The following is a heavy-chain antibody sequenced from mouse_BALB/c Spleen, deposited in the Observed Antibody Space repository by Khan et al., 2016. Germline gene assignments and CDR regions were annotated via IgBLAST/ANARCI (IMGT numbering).Heavy chain of an antibody. CDR3: ARDRSYYAMDY. CDR1: GFTFSDYG. CDR2: ISNLAYSI. Sequence: EVELVESGGGLVQPGGSRKLSCAASGFTFSDYGMAWVRQAPGKGPEWVAFISNLAYSIYYADTVTGRFTISRENAKNTLYLEMSSLRSEDTAMYYCARDRSYYAMDYWGQGTSVTVSS. V-gene: IGHV5-15*02. J-gene: IGHJ4*01.